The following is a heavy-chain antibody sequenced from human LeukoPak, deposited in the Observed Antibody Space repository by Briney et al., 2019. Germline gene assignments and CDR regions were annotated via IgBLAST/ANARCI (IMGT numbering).Heavy chain of an antibody. J-gene: IGHJ4*02. D-gene: IGHD4-11*01. CDR1: GGSISSSSYY. CDR3: ARLDYRLRGLFDY. CDR2: IYYSGST. V-gene: IGHV4-39*01. Sequence: SETLSLTCTDSGGSISSSSYYWGWIRQPPGKGLEWIGSIYYSGSTYYNPSLKSRVTISVDTSKNQFSLKLSSVTAADTAVYYCARLDYRLRGLFDYWGQGTLVTVSS.